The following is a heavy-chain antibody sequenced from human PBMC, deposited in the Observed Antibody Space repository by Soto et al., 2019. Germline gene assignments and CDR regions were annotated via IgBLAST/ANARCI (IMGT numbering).Heavy chain of an antibody. J-gene: IGHJ4*02. CDR2: IRNDIYDETT. V-gene: IGHV3-49*04. Sequence: PGGSLRLSCTASGFTFGDYAINWVRQVPGKGLEWLGFIRNDIYDETTEYAASVKGRIIISRDDSKSMAYLQMDSLKTEVTGAYYCTRGRDGYNPYYFLYWGQGALVTVSS. CDR3: TRGRDGYNPYYFLY. CDR1: GFTFGDYA. D-gene: IGHD5-12*01.